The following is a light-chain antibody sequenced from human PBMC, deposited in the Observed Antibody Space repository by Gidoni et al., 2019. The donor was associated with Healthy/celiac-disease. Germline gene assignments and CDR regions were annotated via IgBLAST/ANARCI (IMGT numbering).Light chain of an antibody. J-gene: IGKJ3*01. CDR2: DAS. Sequence: EIVLTQSPATLSLSPGERATLSCRASQSVSSYLAWYQQKPGQAPSLLIYDASNRATGIPARFSGSGSGTDFTRTISSLEPEYFAVYYCQQRSNWPPFTFGPGTKVDI. V-gene: IGKV3-11*01. CDR3: QQRSNWPPFT. CDR1: QSVSSY.